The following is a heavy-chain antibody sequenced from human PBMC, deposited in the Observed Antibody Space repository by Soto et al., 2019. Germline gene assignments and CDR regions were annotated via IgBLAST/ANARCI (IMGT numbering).Heavy chain of an antibody. J-gene: IGHJ4*02. CDR2: ISYDGSNK. Sequence: GGSLRLSCAASGFTFSSYAMHWVRQAPGKGLEWVAVISYDGSNKYYADSVKGRFTISRDNSKNTLYLQMNSLRAEDTAVYYCARRPDPIAAAYFDYWGQGTLVTVSS. D-gene: IGHD6-13*01. V-gene: IGHV3-30-3*01. CDR3: ARRPDPIAAAYFDY. CDR1: GFTFSSYA.